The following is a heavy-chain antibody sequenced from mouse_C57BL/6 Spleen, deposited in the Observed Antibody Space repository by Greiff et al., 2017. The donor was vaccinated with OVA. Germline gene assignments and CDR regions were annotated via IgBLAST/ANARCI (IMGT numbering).Heavy chain of an antibody. D-gene: IGHD2-1*01. CDR1: GYTFTSYW. CDR2: IDPSDSYT. J-gene: IGHJ2*01. V-gene: IGHV1-69*01. CDR3: ARGYYGTLYYFDY. Sequence: QVQLQQPGAELVMPGASVKLSCKASGYTFTSYWMHWVKQRPGQGLEWIGEIDPSDSYTNYNQKFKGKSTSTVDKSSSTAYMQLSSLTSEDSAVYYCARGYYGTLYYFDYWGQGTTLTVSS.